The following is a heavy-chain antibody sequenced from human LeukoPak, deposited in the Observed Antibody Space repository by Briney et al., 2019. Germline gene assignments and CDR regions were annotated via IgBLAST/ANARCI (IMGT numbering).Heavy chain of an antibody. Sequence: SETLSLTCTVSGGSISSYYWSWIRQPPGKGLEWIGYIYYSGSTSYNPSLKSRVTISVDTSKNQFSLKLSSVTAADTAVYYCARRGLRGSYDAFDIWGQGTMVTVSS. J-gene: IGHJ3*02. CDR3: ARRGLRGSYDAFDI. V-gene: IGHV4-59*08. D-gene: IGHD1-26*01. CDR2: IYYSGST. CDR1: GGSISSYY.